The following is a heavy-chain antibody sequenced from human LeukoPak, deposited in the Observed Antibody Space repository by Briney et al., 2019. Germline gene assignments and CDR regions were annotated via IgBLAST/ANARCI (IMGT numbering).Heavy chain of an antibody. D-gene: IGHD6-13*01. CDR2: IFCSGST. V-gene: IGHV4-39*07. CDR1: SGSITSGSHY. Sequence: SETLSLTCTVSSGSITSGSHYWGWIRQPPGKGLEWIGSIFCSGSTYYNLSLKSRVTMSVDTSKNQFSPKLTSVTAADTAVYYCARVPYSTRLYYMDVWGKGTTVTVSS. CDR3: ARVPYSTRLYYMDV. J-gene: IGHJ6*03.